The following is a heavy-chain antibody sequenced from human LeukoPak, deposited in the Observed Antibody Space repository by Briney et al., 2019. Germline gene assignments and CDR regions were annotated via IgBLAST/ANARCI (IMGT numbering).Heavy chain of an antibody. D-gene: IGHD2-21*02. Sequence: PGGSLRLSCAASGFTFSDYAMSWVRQAPGKSLEWLSVISGGSSGSTYYADSVTGRFTVSRDNSKNTVDLQMNNLRVDDTAIYFCAKDHANTPVVTNWGQGILVSVSS. J-gene: IGHJ4*02. CDR3: AKDHANTPVVTN. CDR2: ISGGSSGST. V-gene: IGHV3-23*01. CDR1: GFTFSDYA.